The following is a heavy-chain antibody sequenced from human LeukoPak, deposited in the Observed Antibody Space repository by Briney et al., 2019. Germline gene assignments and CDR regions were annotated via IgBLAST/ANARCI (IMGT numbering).Heavy chain of an antibody. Sequence: SETLSLTCTVSGGSISSYYWSWIRQPPGKGLEWIGYIHYSGSTNYNPSLKSRVTISVDTSKNQFSLKLSSVTAADTAVYYCARDTPVGPNRYGMDVWGQGTTVTVSS. CDR3: ARDTPVGPNRYGMDV. J-gene: IGHJ6*02. V-gene: IGHV4-59*01. D-gene: IGHD1-14*01. CDR2: IHYSGST. CDR1: GGSISSYY.